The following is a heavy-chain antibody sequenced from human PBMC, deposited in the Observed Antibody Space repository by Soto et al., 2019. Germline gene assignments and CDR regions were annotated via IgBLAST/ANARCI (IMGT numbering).Heavy chain of an antibody. CDR3: ARIVGARLNDY. CDR1: GFTFNDYY. CDR2: ISTTGSYT. D-gene: IGHD1-26*01. J-gene: IGHJ4*02. V-gene: IGHV3-11*03. Sequence: PGGSLRLSCAASGFTFNDYYMTWFRQAPGKGLEWLSCISTTGSYTNYADSVKGRFTISRDNAENSLFLQMDSLRDEDTAVYYCARIVGARLNDYWGQGTLVTVSS.